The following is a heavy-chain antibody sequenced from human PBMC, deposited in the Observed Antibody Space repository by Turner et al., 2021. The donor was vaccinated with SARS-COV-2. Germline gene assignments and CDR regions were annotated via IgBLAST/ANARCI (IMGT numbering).Heavy chain of an antibody. V-gene: IGHV1-8*01. CDR2: MSPNSGNT. D-gene: IGHD3-16*02. J-gene: IGHJ4*02. CDR1: GYTFTSYD. Sequence: QVQLVQSGAEEKKPGASVKVSCKASGYTFTSYDINWVRQATGHGLEWMGWMSPNSGNTGYAQKFQGRVTMTRNTSISTAYMELSSLRSEDTAVYYCARGMFRFGGVIVRPFDYWGQGTLVTVSS. CDR3: ARGMFRFGGVIVRPFDY.